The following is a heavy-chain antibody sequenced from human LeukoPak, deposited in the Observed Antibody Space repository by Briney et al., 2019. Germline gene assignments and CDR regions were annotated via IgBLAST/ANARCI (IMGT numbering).Heavy chain of an antibody. CDR1: GGSISSYY. Sequence: TLSLTCTVSGGSISSYYWSWIRQPPGKGLEWIGNIYYSGSTNYNPSLKRRVTISVDTSKNQFSLQLSSVTAADTAVYYCARHKEGYSYGLESNYYGMDVWGQGTTVTVSS. CDR3: ARHKEGYSYGLESNYYGMDV. J-gene: IGHJ6*02. CDR2: IYYSGST. D-gene: IGHD5-18*01. V-gene: IGHV4-59*01.